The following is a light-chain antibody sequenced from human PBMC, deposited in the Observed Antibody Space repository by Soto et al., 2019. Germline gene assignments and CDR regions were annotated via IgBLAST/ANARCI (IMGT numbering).Light chain of an antibody. V-gene: IGKV3-20*01. CDR1: ERIYSAY. J-gene: IGKJ5*01. CDR2: GTP. CDR3: QQYGNSPIT. Sequence: EVVLTQSPGTLSLSRGERATLSCRASERIYSAYLGWYQQKPGQAPRLLIYGTPSRATGIPDRFSGSGSGTDFTLTISRLEPEDFAVYYCQQYGNSPITFGQGTRLEI.